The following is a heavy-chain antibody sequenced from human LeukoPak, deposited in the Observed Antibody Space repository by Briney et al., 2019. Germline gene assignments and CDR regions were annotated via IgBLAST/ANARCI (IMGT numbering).Heavy chain of an antibody. Sequence: PGGSLRLSCAAPGFSFSSYGMHWVRQAPGKGLEWVAVIWYDGSNKYYVDSVKGRFTISRDNSKNTLYLQMNSLRAEDTAVYYCVRSARDCSSTSCRLDPWGQGTLVTVSS. J-gene: IGHJ5*02. D-gene: IGHD2-2*01. CDR3: VRSARDCSSTSCRLDP. V-gene: IGHV3-33*01. CDR2: IWYDGSNK. CDR1: GFSFSSYG.